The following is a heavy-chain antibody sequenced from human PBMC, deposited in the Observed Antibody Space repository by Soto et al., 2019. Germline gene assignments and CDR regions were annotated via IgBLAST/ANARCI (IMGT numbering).Heavy chain of an antibody. CDR1: GFTFGDYA. D-gene: IGHD3-16*02. Sequence: GGSLRLSCTASGFTFGDYAMSWFRQAPGKGLEWVGFIRSKAYGGTTEYAASVKGRFTISRDDSKSIAYLQMNSLKTEDTAVYYCTRNRIYDYIWGSYRYRPGGYFDYWGQATRVTVAS. J-gene: IGHJ4*02. CDR2: IRSKAYGGTT. V-gene: IGHV3-49*03. CDR3: TRNRIYDYIWGSYRYRPGGYFDY.